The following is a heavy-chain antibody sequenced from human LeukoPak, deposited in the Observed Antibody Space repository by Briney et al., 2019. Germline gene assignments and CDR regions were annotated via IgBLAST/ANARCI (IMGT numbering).Heavy chain of an antibody. CDR2: IYPGDSDT. CDR3: ARRIDGDYYVMDV. V-gene: IGHV5-51*01. CDR1: GYSFTSYW. D-gene: IGHD2-15*01. J-gene: IGHJ6*02. Sequence: GESLKTSCKGSGYSFTSYWIGWVRQMSGKGLEWMGIIYPGDSDTRYSPSFQGQVTISADKSISTAYLQWSSLKASDSAMYYCARRIDGDYYVMDVWGQGTTVTVSS.